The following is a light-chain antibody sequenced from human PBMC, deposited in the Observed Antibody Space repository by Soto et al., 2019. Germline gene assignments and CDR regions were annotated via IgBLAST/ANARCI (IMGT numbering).Light chain of an antibody. Sequence: DIPMTHSPSTLSASVGAGVTITCRASQSISSWLAWYQQKPGKAPKLLIYKASSLESGVPSRFSGSGSGTEFTLTISSLQSEDFATYYCQQYYSYPRTFGQGTKVDIK. J-gene: IGKJ1*01. CDR3: QQYYSYPRT. CDR2: KAS. V-gene: IGKV1-5*03. CDR1: QSISSW.